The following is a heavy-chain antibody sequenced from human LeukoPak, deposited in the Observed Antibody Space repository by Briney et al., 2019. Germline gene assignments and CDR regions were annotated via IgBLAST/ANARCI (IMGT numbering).Heavy chain of an antibody. CDR3: ATDKRITIFGVVYNWFDP. CDR2: FDPEDGET. J-gene: IGHJ5*02. D-gene: IGHD3-3*01. Sequence: GASVKVSCKVSGYTLTELSMHWVRQAPGKGLEWMGGFDPEDGETIYAQKFQGRVTMTEDTSTDTAYMELSSLRSEDTAVYYCATDKRITIFGVVYNWFDPWGQGTLVTVSS. CDR1: GYTLTELS. V-gene: IGHV1-24*01.